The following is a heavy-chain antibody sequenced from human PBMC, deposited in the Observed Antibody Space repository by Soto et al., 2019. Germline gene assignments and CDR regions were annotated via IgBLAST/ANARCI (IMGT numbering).Heavy chain of an antibody. D-gene: IGHD6-13*01. CDR3: AKAYSSIWSHWYFDL. CDR1: GFTFSSYA. Sequence: EVQLLESGGGLVQPGGSLRLSCAASGFTFSSYAMNWVRQAPGKGLEWVSLIGGAGGSTYYADSVRGRFTISRDNSKNTLYLQMNSLRAEDTAIYYCAKAYSSIWSHWYFDLWGLGTLVTVSS. V-gene: IGHV3-23*01. J-gene: IGHJ2*01. CDR2: IGGAGGST.